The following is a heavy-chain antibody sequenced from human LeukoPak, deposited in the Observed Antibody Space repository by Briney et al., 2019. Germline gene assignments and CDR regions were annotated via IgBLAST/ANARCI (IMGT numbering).Heavy chain of an antibody. CDR1: GYTFTSYA. Sequence: ASVKVSCKASGYTFTSYAMNWVRQAPGQGLEWMGWINTNTGNPTYAQGFTGRFVFSLDTSVSTAYLQISSLKAEDTAVYYCAREGEQWLVREGYYYYYYYMDVWGKGTTVTVSS. V-gene: IGHV7-4-1*02. D-gene: IGHD6-19*01. J-gene: IGHJ6*03. CDR2: INTNTGNP. CDR3: AREGEQWLVREGYYYYYYYMDV.